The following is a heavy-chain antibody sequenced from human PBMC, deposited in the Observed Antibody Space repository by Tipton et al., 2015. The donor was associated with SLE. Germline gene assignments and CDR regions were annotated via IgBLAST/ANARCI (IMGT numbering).Heavy chain of an antibody. CDR1: GGSISSYY. D-gene: IGHD6-6*01. Sequence: TLSLTCTVSGGSISSYYWSWIRQPPGKGLEWIGDASYSGRPNFNPSLKSRVTVSADTSKNQFSLKLSSVTAADTAVYYCSCRIAARRSPLIPFDYWGPGSLVSVSS. CDR2: ASYSGRP. J-gene: IGHJ4*02. CDR3: SCRIAARRSPLIPFDY. V-gene: IGHV4-59*12.